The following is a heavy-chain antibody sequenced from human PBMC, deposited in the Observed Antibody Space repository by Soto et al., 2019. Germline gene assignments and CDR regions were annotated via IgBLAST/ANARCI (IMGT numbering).Heavy chain of an antibody. CDR2: ISGSGGST. J-gene: IGHJ5*02. CDR1: GFTFSSYA. D-gene: IGHD2-2*01. Sequence: PGGSLRLSCAASGFTFSSYAMSWVHQAPGKGLEWVSAISGSGGSTYYADSVKGRFTISRDNSKNTLYLQMNSLRAEDTAVYYCAKEKISTSRCNWFDPWGQGTLVTVSS. V-gene: IGHV3-23*01. CDR3: AKEKISTSRCNWFDP.